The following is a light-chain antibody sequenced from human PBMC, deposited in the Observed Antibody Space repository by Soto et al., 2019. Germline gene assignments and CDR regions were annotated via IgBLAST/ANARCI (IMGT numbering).Light chain of an antibody. V-gene: IGKV1-39*01. J-gene: IGKJ1*01. CDR3: QQTYRRPGT. Sequence: DLQMTQSPSFLSASVGDRVTVTCRPSQNISKFLNWYQEKPGKTPKILIYVTSNLENGVPSRFKGSGSGTDFALTINGLQPEDFATYYCQQTYRRPGTFGQGTRV. CDR1: QNISKF. CDR2: VTS.